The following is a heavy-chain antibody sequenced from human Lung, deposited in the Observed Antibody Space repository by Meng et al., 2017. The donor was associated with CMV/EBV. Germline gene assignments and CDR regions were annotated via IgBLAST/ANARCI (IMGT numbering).Heavy chain of an antibody. J-gene: IGHJ4*01. V-gene: IGHV3-30*02. D-gene: IGHD5-12*01. CDR3: ANRYSGFEDVWYFDY. CDR2: IRYDGSNT. CDR1: GFTLSSYG. Sequence: GGSLRLXCAMSGFTLSSYGMHWVRQAPGKGLEWVAFIRYDGSNTYYADSVKGRFTISRDNSKNTLYLQMNSLRAEDTAVYYCANRYSGFEDVWYFDYWGHRTLVTVSS.